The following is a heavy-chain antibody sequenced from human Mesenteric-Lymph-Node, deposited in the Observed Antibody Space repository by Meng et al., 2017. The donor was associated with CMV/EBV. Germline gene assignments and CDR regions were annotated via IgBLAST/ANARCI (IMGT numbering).Heavy chain of an antibody. Sequence: GGSLRLSCAASDFPFSSFIMNWVRQAPGRGLEWVSSVSPSGTYTHYADSLRGRFTISRDNAKNSVFLEMNSLRAEDTAVYYCARDFKAGRPWGRGTLVTVSS. V-gene: IGHV3-21*06. CDR3: ARDFKAGRP. CDR1: DFPFSSFI. CDR2: VSPSGTYT. D-gene: IGHD6-6*01. J-gene: IGHJ5*02.